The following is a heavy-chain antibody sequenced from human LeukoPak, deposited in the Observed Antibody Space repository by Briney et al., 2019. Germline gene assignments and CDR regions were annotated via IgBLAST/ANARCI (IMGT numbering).Heavy chain of an antibody. J-gene: IGHJ4*02. Sequence: ASVKVSCKASGYTFNNYGISWVRQAPGQGLEWMAWISAYNGNTNYALKLRGRVTMTTDTSTSTAYMELRSLRSDDTAVYYCARDEKSYCSGGSRPAYFDYWGQGTLVTVSS. CDR3: ARDEKSYCSGGSRPAYFDY. D-gene: IGHD2-15*01. CDR1: GYTFNNYG. V-gene: IGHV1-18*01. CDR2: ISAYNGNT.